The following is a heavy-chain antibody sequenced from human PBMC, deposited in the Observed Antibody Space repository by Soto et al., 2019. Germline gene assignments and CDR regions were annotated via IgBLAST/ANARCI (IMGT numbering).Heavy chain of an antibody. CDR1: GYSFTTYW. CDR2: IHPGDSDT. J-gene: IGHJ6*02. V-gene: IGHV5-51*01. D-gene: IGHD1-7*01. Sequence: EVQLVQSGAEVKKPGESLKISCKGSGYSFTTYWIGWVRQMPGKGLEWIGIIHPGDSDTRYSPSFAGQVTISADKSISTADLQWSSLKASDTAMYYWASLILTATTAADVYGMDVCGQVNTVTVAS. CDR3: ASLILTATTAADVYGMDV.